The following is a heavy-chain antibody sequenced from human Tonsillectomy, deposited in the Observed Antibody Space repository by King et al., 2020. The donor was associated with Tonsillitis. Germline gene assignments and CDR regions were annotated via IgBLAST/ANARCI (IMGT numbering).Heavy chain of an antibody. CDR1: GFSFSSYG. J-gene: IGHJ4*02. Sequence: VQLVESGGGVVQPGRSLSLSCAASGFSFSSYGMHWVRQAPGKGLEWVAVISFDGSRKNYADSVKGRFTIFRDGSNNTLFLQMNSLRADDTAAYYCARERVYSSGWGIDHWGQGTLLSVSS. V-gene: IGHV3-33*05. CDR3: ARERVYSSGWGIDH. D-gene: IGHD6-19*01. CDR2: ISFDGSRK.